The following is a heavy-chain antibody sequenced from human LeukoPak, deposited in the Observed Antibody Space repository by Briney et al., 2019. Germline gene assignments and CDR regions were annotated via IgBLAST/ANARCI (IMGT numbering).Heavy chain of an antibody. D-gene: IGHD3-22*01. CDR1: GFTVSSNY. V-gene: IGHV3-66*01. J-gene: IGHJ4*02. Sequence: GGSLRLSCAASGFTVSSNYMSWVRQAPGKGLEWVSVIYSGGSTYYADSVKGRFTISRDNSKNTLYLQMNSLRAEDTAVYYCAMLPYYDSSGYYSFGGDYWGQGTLVTVSS. CDR2: IYSGGST. CDR3: AMLPYYDSSGYYSFGGDY.